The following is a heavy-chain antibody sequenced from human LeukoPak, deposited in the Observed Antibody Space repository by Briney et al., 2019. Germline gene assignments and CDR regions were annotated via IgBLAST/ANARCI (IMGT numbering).Heavy chain of an antibody. J-gene: IGHJ4*01. CDR1: GFTFSSYA. Sequence: QPGGSLRLSCAASGFTFSSYAMSWVRQAPGKGLEWVSGISWNSGSIGYADSVKGRFTISRDNAKNSLYLQLNSLRAEDTALYYCAKDIGYIPSAAEDYWGHGTLVTVSS. V-gene: IGHV3-9*01. CDR3: AKDIGYIPSAAEDY. CDR2: ISWNSGSI. D-gene: IGHD6-25*01.